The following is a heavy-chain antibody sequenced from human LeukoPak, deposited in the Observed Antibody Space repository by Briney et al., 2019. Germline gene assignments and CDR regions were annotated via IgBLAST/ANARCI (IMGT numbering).Heavy chain of an antibody. J-gene: IGHJ6*02. V-gene: IGHV3-48*04. D-gene: IGHD3-3*01. CDR1: GFTFSSYS. CDR3: ARGITIFPYYYGMDV. CDR2: ISSSGSTI. Sequence: PGGSLRLSCAASGFTFSSYSMNWIRQAPGKGLEWVSYISSSGSTIYYADSVKGRFTISRDNAKNSLYLQVNSLRAEDTAVYYCARGITIFPYYYGMDVWGQGTTVTVSS.